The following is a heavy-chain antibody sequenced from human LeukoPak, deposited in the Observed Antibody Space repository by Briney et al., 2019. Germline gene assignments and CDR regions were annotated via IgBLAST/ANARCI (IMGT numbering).Heavy chain of an antibody. V-gene: IGHV1-2*06. CDR2: INPNSGGA. J-gene: IGHJ4*02. CDR1: GYTFTGYY. D-gene: IGHD2-2*01. Sequence: AAGNVSCQASGYTFTGYYLHWVRQAPGQGLGWMGRINPNSGGATFAQKFQGRVTETRNTYINTTYIELSRLRSDYTAVYYCAIGLRYCSGTRCYEIGHWGQGTLVTVSS. CDR3: AIGLRYCSGTRCYEIGH.